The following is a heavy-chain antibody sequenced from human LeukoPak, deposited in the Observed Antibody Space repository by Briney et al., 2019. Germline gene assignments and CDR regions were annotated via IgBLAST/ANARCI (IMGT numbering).Heavy chain of an antibody. CDR3: ARLAPGRDYFDY. Sequence: SETLSLTCTVSGGSISSYYWSWIRQPPGKGLEWIGYIYYSGSTNYNPSLKSRVTISVDTSKNQFSLKLSSVTAADTAVYYCARLAPGRDYFDYWGQGTLVTVSS. CDR1: GGSISSYY. CDR2: IYYSGST. J-gene: IGHJ4*02. V-gene: IGHV4-59*01.